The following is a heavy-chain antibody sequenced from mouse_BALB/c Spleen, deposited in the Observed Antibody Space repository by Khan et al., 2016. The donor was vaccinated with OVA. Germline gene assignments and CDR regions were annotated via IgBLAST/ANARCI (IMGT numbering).Heavy chain of an antibody. CDR3: ARSMITTWYFDV. CDR1: GFTFSSFG. V-gene: IGHV5-17*02. J-gene: IGHJ1*01. D-gene: IGHD2-4*01. CDR2: ISSGSATL. Sequence: EVELVESGGGLVQPGGSRKLSCAASGFTFSSFGMHWVRQAPEKGLEWVAYISSGSATLYYADIVQGRFTISRDNPKNTLFLQMSSLRSEDTAMYYCARSMITTWYFDVWGAGTTVTVSS.